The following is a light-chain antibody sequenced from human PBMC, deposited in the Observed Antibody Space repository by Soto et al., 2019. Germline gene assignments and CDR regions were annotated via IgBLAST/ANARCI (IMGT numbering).Light chain of an antibody. Sequence: DIQLTQSPSFLSASVGDRVTISCRASQGISDDLAWYQQKPGKAPKLLIYGASTLQSGVPSRFSGSASGTEFTLTISSLQPEDFATYFSQQCNAYPLTFGGGTKLEI. CDR3: QQCNAYPLT. CDR1: QGISDD. V-gene: IGKV1-9*01. CDR2: GAS. J-gene: IGKJ4*01.